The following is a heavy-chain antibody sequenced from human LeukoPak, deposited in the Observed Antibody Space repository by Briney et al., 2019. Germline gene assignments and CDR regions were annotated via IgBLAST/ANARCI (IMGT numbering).Heavy chain of an antibody. CDR3: ARLYCTRTSCYVDY. D-gene: IGHD2-2*01. Sequence: SETLSLTCAVYGGSFSGYYWSWIRQPPGKGLEWIGEINHSGSTNYNPSLKSRATISVDTSKNQFSLKLSSVTAADTAVYYCARLYCTRTSCYVDYWGQGTLVTVSS. CDR1: GGSFSGYY. J-gene: IGHJ4*02. V-gene: IGHV4-34*01. CDR2: INHSGST.